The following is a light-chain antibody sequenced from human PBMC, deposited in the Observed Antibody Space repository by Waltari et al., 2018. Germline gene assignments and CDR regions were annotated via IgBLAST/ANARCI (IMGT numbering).Light chain of an antibody. CDR2: INN. CDR3: AAWDNSLNGPV. J-gene: IGLJ2*01. CDR1: DSNIGSNT. Sequence: QSVLTQPPSASGTPGQRITISCSGGDSNIGSNTVNWYQQVPGTAPKLLIHINNKRPSGVPDRFSGSKSGTSAALAINGLQSEDEADYYCAAWDNSLNGPVFGRGTKLTVL. V-gene: IGLV1-44*01.